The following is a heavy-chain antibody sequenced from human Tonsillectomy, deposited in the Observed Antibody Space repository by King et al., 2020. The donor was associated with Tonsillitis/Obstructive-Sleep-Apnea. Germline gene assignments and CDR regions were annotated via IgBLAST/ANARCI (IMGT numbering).Heavy chain of an antibody. D-gene: IGHD6-19*01. CDR2: ISGSGGST. J-gene: IGHJ2*01. Sequence: VQLVESGGGLVQPGGSLRLSCAASGFTFSSYAMSWVRQAPGKGLEWVSAISGSGGSTYYADYVKGRFTMSRDNSKNTLYLQMNSLRAEDTAVYYCAKDGHSSGHCYLDLWGRGTLVTVSS. CDR3: AKDGHSSGHCYLDL. CDR1: GFTFSSYA. V-gene: IGHV3-23*04.